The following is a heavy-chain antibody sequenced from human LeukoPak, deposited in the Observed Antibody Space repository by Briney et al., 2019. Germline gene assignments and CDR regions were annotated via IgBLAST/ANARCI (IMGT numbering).Heavy chain of an antibody. CDR3: AKSGDGYNLLDY. J-gene: IGHJ4*02. Sequence: ASVRVSCKTSGYNFAGYYIFWVRQAPGQGLEWMGWIDPRSGGTKFAQKFQGRVTMTRDTSITTVNMELRGLKSDDTAMYYCAKSGDGYNLLDYWGQGTLVTASS. D-gene: IGHD5-24*01. V-gene: IGHV1-2*02. CDR2: IDPRSGGT. CDR1: GYNFAGYY.